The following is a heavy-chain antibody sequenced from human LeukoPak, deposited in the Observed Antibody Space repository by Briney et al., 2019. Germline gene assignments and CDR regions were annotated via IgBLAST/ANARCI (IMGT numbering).Heavy chain of an antibody. CDR1: GYTFTSYG. J-gene: IGHJ4*02. CDR2: ISAYNGNT. V-gene: IGHV1-18*01. Sequence: GASVTVSFKASGYTFTSYGISWVRQAPGQGLEWMGWISAYNGNTNYAQKLQGRVTITTDTSTSTAYMELKSLRSDDTAVYYRARFRGFDGLTGSWRVFDYWGQGTLVTVSS. D-gene: IGHD3-9*01. CDR3: ARFRGFDGLTGSWRVFDY.